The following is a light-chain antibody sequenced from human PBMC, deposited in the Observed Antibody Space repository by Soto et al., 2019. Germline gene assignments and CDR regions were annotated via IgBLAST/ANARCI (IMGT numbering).Light chain of an antibody. CDR1: QDINDY. V-gene: IGKV1-16*02. CDR3: QQYNSYPLT. Sequence: DIQMTQSPSSLSASVGDRVTITCRASQDINDYLAWFQQRSGKAPKSLIYGASTLQSGVPSKFSGSGSGTDFTLNISSLQPEDFATYYCQQYNSYPLTFGGGTKVEIK. CDR2: GAS. J-gene: IGKJ4*01.